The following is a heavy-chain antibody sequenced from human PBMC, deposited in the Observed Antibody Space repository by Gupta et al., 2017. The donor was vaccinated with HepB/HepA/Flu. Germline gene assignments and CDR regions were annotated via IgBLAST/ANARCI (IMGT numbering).Heavy chain of an antibody. V-gene: IGHV3-33*01. D-gene: IGHD2-2*01. Sequence: QVQPVESGGGVVQPGRSLSLTCTASGPTLSSHGIHRLRHAPGKGLEWVAVIWYDESNNYYTDSVKGRFTLSRDNSKNTVYLQMNSLRVEDTAVYYCARVASSTHVRNYYYMDVWGKVTTVTVPS. CDR1: GPTLSSHG. CDR2: IWYDESNN. J-gene: IGHJ6*03. CDR3: ARVASSTHVRNYYYMDV.